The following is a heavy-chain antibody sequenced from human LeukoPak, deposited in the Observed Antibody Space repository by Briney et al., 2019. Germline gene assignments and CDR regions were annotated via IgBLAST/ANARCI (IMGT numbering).Heavy chain of an antibody. D-gene: IGHD2/OR15-2a*01. Sequence: SETLSLTCTVSGGSISSSSYYWGWIRQPPGKGLEWIGSIYYSGSTYYNPSLKSRVTISVDTSKNQFSLKLSSVTAADTAVYYCAYVVSYVSDYFYGALSWGQGTLVTVSS. CDR1: GGSISSSSYY. J-gene: IGHJ4*02. V-gene: IGHV4-39*01. CDR3: AYVVSYVSDYFYGALS. CDR2: IYYSGST.